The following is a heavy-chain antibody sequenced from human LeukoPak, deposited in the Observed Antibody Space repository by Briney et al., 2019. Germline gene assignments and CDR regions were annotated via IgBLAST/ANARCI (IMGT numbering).Heavy chain of an antibody. CDR1: GGTFSSYA. Sequence: GSSVKVSCKASGGTFSSYAISWVRQAPGQGLEWMGRIIPILGIANYAQKFQGRVTITADKSTSTAYMELSSLRSEDTAVYYCARGAQQQLVLSPFDYWGQGTLVTVSS. D-gene: IGHD6-13*01. CDR3: ARGAQQQLVLSPFDY. J-gene: IGHJ4*02. V-gene: IGHV1-69*04. CDR2: IIPILGIA.